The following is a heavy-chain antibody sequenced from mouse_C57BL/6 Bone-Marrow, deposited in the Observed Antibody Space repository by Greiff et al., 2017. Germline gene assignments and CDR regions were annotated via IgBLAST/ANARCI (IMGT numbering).Heavy chain of an antibody. J-gene: IGHJ4*01. V-gene: IGHV5-6*02. Sequence: DVMLVESGGDLVKPGGSLKLSCAASGFTFSSYGMSWVRQTPDKRLEWVATISSGGSYTYYPDSVKGRFTISRDNAKNTLYLQMSSLKSEDTAMYYCARQNWDGAMDYWGQGTSVTVSS. CDR2: ISSGGSYT. CDR1: GFTFSSYG. CDR3: ARQNWDGAMDY. D-gene: IGHD4-1*01.